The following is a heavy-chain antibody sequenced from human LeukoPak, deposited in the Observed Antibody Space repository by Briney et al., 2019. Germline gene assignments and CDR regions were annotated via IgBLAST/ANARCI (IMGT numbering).Heavy chain of an antibody. CDR1: GGSISSYY. Sequence: SETLSLTCTVSGGSISSYYWSWIRQPPGKGLEWIGYIYYSGSTNYNPSLKSRVTISVDTSKNQFSLKLSSVTAADTAVYYCARVRGAWFGELAPTYYFDYWGQGTLVTVSS. CDR2: IYYSGST. CDR3: ARVRGAWFGELAPTYYFDY. V-gene: IGHV4-59*01. J-gene: IGHJ4*02. D-gene: IGHD3-10*01.